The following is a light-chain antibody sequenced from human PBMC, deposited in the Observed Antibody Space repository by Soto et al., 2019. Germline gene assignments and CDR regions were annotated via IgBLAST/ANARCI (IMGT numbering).Light chain of an antibody. Sequence: DIVLTQSPGTLSLSPGDRVTLSCRASQIVPSDYLAWYHQEPGQAPRLLIYGASSRATGIPDRFSGSGSGRDFTLTISRLEPADFAVYYCQQYGTSPITFGQGTDLEIK. CDR3: QQYGTSPIT. J-gene: IGKJ5*01. CDR1: QIVPSDY. CDR2: GAS. V-gene: IGKV3-20*01.